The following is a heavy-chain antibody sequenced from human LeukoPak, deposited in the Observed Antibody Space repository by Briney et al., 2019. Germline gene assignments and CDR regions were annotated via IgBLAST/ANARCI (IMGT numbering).Heavy chain of an antibody. CDR1: GYTFTSYG. CDR3: ASPLYDILTGYVIDY. D-gene: IGHD3-9*01. CDR2: IIPIFGTA. V-gene: IGHV1-69*13. J-gene: IGHJ4*02. Sequence: GASVKVSCKASGYTFTSYGISWVRQAPGQGLEWVGGIIPIFGTANYAQKFQGRVTITANESTSTAYMELSSLRSEDTAVYYCASPLYDILTGYVIDYWGQGTLVTVSS.